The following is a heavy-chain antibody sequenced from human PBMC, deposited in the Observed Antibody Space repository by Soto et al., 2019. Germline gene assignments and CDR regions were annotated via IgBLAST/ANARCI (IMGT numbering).Heavy chain of an antibody. Sequence: QVQLQESGPRLVKPSQTLSLTCTVSGASISSDDYYWSWIRQPPGKGREWIGYIYFSGNTYYNPSLRSRLSLSIDTSRNQFSLKLSSVTAADTAVYYCARSTGRYWGQGTVVTVSS. CDR3: ARSTGRY. J-gene: IGHJ4*02. V-gene: IGHV4-30-4*01. CDR1: GASISSDDYY. D-gene: IGHD2-15*01. CDR2: IYFSGNT.